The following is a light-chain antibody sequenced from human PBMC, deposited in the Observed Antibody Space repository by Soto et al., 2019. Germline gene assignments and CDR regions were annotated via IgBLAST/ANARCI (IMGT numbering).Light chain of an antibody. CDR1: QTISSSY. CDR3: QQYGSSPYT. V-gene: IGKV3-20*01. J-gene: IGKJ2*01. Sequence: EIVLTQSPGTLSLSPGERATLSCRASQTISSSYLAWYQQKPGQAPRLLIHGASSRATGIPDRLSGSGSGTDFTLTISRLEPEDFAVYYCQQYGSSPYTLGQGTKLEIK. CDR2: GAS.